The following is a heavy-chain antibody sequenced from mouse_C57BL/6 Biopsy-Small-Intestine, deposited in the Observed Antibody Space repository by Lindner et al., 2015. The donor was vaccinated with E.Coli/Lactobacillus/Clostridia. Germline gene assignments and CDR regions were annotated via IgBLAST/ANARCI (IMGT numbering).Heavy chain of an antibody. CDR3: ARGYYGIFDY. Sequence: VQLQESGPELVKPGASVKISCKASGYTFSSFWMNRMKQKPGKGLEWIGRIYPGDGDTNYNGKFKGKATLTTDKSSSTAYMQLSSLTSEDSAVYFCARGYYGIFDYWGQGTTLTVSS. D-gene: IGHD1-1*02. J-gene: IGHJ2*01. CDR1: GYTFSSFW. V-gene: IGHV1-82*01. CDR2: IYPGDGDT.